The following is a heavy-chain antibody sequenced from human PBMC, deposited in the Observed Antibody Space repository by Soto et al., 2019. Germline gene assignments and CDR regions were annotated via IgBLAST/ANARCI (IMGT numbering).Heavy chain of an antibody. V-gene: IGHV3-23*01. D-gene: IGHD2-15*01. CDR2: IRGSGTTT. CDR1: GLPISDSA. Sequence: EVQLLESGGGLVQPGGSLSLSCAASGLPISDSAMTWVAQPQGKGLEWVSGIRGSGTTTYYADSVKGRFTISRDNSKSTLYLQMNSVTVEDTAVYYCAKEVYDCRGGSCWRSVDYWGQGTLVTVSS. CDR3: AKEVYDCRGGSCWRSVDY. J-gene: IGHJ4*02.